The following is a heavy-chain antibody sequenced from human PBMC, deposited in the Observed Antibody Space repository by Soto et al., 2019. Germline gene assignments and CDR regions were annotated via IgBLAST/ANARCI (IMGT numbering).Heavy chain of an antibody. V-gene: IGHV4-61*03. CDR2: IYYSGST. CDR1: GGSISRNNYY. Sequence: PSETLSLTCTVSGGSISRNNYYWVWLRQPPGKGLEWIGYIYYSGSTDYNPSLKSRVTMSLDTSKNRFSLKLNSVTAADTAVYYCAKGGASSLPFDYWGLGTLVTVSS. J-gene: IGHJ4*02. D-gene: IGHD6-13*01. CDR3: AKGGASSLPFDY.